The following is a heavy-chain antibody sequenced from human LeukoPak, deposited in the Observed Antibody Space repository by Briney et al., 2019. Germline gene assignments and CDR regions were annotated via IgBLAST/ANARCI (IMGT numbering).Heavy chain of an antibody. D-gene: IGHD1-26*01. CDR2: ISGSSSYI. Sequence: PGGSLRLSCAASGFTFSSYRMIWVRQAPGKGVEWVSSISGSSSYIHYVDSVKGRFTISRDNAKNSLFLQMNGLRVEDTAVYYCTRDYSGSYSYFDLWGRGTLVTVSS. J-gene: IGHJ2*01. CDR3: TRDYSGSYSYFDL. CDR1: GFTFSSYR. V-gene: IGHV3-21*01.